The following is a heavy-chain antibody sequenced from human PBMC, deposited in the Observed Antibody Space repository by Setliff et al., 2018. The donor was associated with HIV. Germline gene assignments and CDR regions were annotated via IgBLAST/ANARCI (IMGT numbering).Heavy chain of an antibody. CDR3: ARAQLRYLANDFYFDF. CDR1: GGSISSSSYY. CDR2: IYYSGST. D-gene: IGHD3-9*01. J-gene: IGHJ4*02. V-gene: IGHV4-39*01. Sequence: PSETLSLTCTVSGGSISSSSYYWGWIRQPPGKGLECIGTIYYSGSTYYNPSLKSRVTIAVDTSKNQFSLKLNSVTAADTAVYYCARAQLRYLANDFYFDFWGQGTPVTVSS.